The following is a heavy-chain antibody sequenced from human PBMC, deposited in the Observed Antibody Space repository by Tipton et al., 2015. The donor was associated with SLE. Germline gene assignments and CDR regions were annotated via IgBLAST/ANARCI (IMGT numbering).Heavy chain of an antibody. CDR3: ARDLYSNSFDAFDF. V-gene: IGHV3-9*01. D-gene: IGHD6-6*01. Sequence: SLRLSCAVSGFPLDGYALHWARQAPGKGPEWVAGISWNDLNIGYADSVKGRFTVSRDNAKKSLYLQMNSLRPEDTAIYYCARDLYSNSFDAFDFWGQGTMVTVSS. J-gene: IGHJ3*01. CDR2: ISWNDLNI. CDR1: GFPLDGYA.